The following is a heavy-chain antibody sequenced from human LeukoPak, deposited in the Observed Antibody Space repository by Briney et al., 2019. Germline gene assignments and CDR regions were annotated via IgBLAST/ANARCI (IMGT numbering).Heavy chain of an antibody. D-gene: IGHD2-2*01. CDR3: ARGSMVRDIVVVPAAL. CDR2: ISAYNGNT. V-gene: IGHV1-18*01. J-gene: IGHJ4*02. Sequence: ASVKVSCKASGGTFSSYAISWVRQAPGQGLEWMGWISAYNGNTNYAQKLQGRVTMTTDTSTSTAYMELRSLRSDDTAVYYCARGSMVRDIVVVPAALWGQGTLVTASS. CDR1: GGTFSSYA.